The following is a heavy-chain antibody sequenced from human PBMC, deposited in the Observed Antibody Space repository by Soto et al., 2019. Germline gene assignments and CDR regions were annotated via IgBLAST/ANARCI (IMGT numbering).Heavy chain of an antibody. CDR3: ATWGSSSPPQSNWFDP. D-gene: IGHD6-13*01. J-gene: IGHJ5*02. CDR1: GYNFATYW. CDR2: IYPGDSDT. Sequence: PGESLKISCKGSGYNFATYWIGWVRQMPGKGLEWMGIIYPGDSDTRYSPSFQVRVTISADKSISTTYLQWSSLMASDTAMYYCATWGSSSPPQSNWFDPWGQGTLVTVSS. V-gene: IGHV5-51*01.